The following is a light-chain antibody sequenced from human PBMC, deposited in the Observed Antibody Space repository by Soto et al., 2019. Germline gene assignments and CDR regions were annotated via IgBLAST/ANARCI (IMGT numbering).Light chain of an antibody. CDR1: QSISGRY. Sequence: ETVLTQSPGTLSLSPGERASLSCRASQSISGRYLAWYQQKPGQAPRLLIYDASSRATGIPDRFSGSGSGTDFILTISRLEPEDFAVYYCQQYNNWTPITFDQGTRLEIK. V-gene: IGKV3D-20*02. CDR3: QQYNNWTPIT. J-gene: IGKJ5*01. CDR2: DAS.